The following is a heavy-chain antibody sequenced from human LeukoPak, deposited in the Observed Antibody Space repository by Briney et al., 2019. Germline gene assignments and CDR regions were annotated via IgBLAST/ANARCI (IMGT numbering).Heavy chain of an antibody. CDR3: ARVDPYCSSTSCLDP. J-gene: IGHJ5*02. CDR1: GGSISSYY. V-gene: IGHV4-59*01. Sequence: SETLSLTCTVSGGSISSYYWSWIRQPPGKGLEWIGYIYYSGSTNYNPSLKSRVTISVDTSKNQFSLKLSSVTAADTAVYYCARVDPYCSSTSCLDPWGQGTLVTVSS. CDR2: IYYSGST. D-gene: IGHD2-2*01.